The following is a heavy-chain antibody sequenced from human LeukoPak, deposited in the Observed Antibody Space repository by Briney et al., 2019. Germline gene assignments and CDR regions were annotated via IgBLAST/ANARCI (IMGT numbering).Heavy chain of an antibody. CDR3: AKDMKGDIVLTWVGFDY. D-gene: IGHD2-8*01. J-gene: IGHJ4*02. CDR2: ISYDGSNK. Sequence: GGSLRLSCVASGFTFSSYGMHWVRQAPGKGLEWVAVISYDGSNKYYADSVKGRFTITRDNSKNTLYLQMNSLRAEDTAVYYCAKDMKGDIVLTWVGFDYWGQGTLVTVSS. CDR1: GFTFSSYG. V-gene: IGHV3-30*18.